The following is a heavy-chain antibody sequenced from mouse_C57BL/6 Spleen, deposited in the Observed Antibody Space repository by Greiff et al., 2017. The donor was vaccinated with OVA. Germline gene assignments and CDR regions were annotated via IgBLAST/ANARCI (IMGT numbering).Heavy chain of an antibody. V-gene: IGHV1-50*01. CDR2: IDPSDSYT. CDR3: ARTLYDYDAYFDY. CDR1: GYTFTSYW. Sequence: QVQLQQSGAELVKPGASVKLSCKASGYTFTSYWMQWVKQRPGQGLEWIGEIDPSDSYTNYNQKFKGKATLTVDTSSSTAYMQLSSLTSEDSAVYYCARTLYDYDAYFDYWGQGTTLTVSS. D-gene: IGHD2-4*01. J-gene: IGHJ2*01.